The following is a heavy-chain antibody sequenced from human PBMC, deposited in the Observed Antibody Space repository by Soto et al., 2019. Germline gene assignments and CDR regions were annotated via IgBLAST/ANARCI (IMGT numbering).Heavy chain of an antibody. D-gene: IGHD2-2*03. V-gene: IGHV1-46*01. CDR3: ARTGERWILGYYFDY. CDR1: GYSFTNYY. Sequence: ASVKVSCKASGYSFTNYYMHWVRQAPGQGLEWMGTINAGGGYTTYAQRFQGRVTMTRDTSTSTVSLKLSSVTAADTAVYYCARTGERWILGYYFDYWGQGTLVTVSS. J-gene: IGHJ4*02. CDR2: INAGGGYT.